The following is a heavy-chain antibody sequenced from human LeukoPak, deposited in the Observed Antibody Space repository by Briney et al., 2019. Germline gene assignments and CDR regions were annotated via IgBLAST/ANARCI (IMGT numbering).Heavy chain of an antibody. V-gene: IGHV1-2*02. CDR1: GYTFTGYY. CDR2: INPNRGGT. J-gene: IGHJ5*02. Sequence: ASVKVSCTASGYTFTGYYMHWVRQAPGQGLEWMGWINPNRGGTNYAQKHKGRVTMTRGASISTAYMELSRLRYGDTAVYYCARPLRVTMVRGAAFRASSDFDPWGQGTLDTVSS. D-gene: IGHD3-10*01. CDR3: ARPLRVTMVRGAAFRASSDFDP.